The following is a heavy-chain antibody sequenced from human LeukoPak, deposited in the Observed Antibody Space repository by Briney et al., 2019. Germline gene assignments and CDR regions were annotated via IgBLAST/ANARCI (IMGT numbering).Heavy chain of an antibody. CDR1: GYSFTSYW. V-gene: IGHV5-51*01. CDR3: ARSLDYVWGSYRYTDQGAFDI. CDR2: IYPGDSDT. Sequence: GESLKISCKGSGYSFTSYWIGWVRQMPGKGLEWMGIIYPGDSDTRYSPSFQRQVTISADKSISTAYLQWSSLKASDTAMYYCARSLDYVWGSYRYTDQGAFDIWGQGTMVTVSS. D-gene: IGHD3-16*02. J-gene: IGHJ3*02.